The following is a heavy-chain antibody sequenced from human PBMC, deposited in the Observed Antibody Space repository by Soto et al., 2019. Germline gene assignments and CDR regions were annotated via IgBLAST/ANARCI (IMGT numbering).Heavy chain of an antibody. Sequence: SETLSLTCAVYGGSFSGYYWSWIRQPPGKGLEWIGEINHSGSTNYNPSLKSRVTISVDTSKNQFSLKLSSVTAADTAVYYCARDLREYYYGSGSYSYYYYYYMDVWGKGPTVTVSS. D-gene: IGHD3-10*01. J-gene: IGHJ6*03. CDR1: GGSFSGYY. CDR3: ARDLREYYYGSGSYSYYYYYYMDV. V-gene: IGHV4-34*01. CDR2: INHSGST.